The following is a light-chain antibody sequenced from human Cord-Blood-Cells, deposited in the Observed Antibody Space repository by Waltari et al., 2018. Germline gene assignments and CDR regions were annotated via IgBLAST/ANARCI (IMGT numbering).Light chain of an antibody. Sequence: QSVLTQPPSASGTPGQRVTISCSGSSSNIGSNYVYWYQQLPGTAPKLLIDRNNQRPSGVADRISGSKSGTSASLAISGLRSEDEADYYCAAWDDSLSGPVFGTGTKVTVL. CDR3: AAWDDSLSGPV. J-gene: IGLJ1*01. CDR1: SSNIGSNY. CDR2: RNN. V-gene: IGLV1-47*01.